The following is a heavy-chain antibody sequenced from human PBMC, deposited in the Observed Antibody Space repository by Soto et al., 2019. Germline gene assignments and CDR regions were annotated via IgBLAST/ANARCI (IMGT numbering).Heavy chain of an antibody. CDR2: INPSGGST. J-gene: IGHJ4*02. CDR1: GYTFTSYY. V-gene: IGHV1-46*03. Sequence: QVQLVQSGAEVKKPGASVKVSCKASGYTFTSYYMHWVRQAPGQGLGWMGIINPSGGSTSYAQKFQGRVTMTRDTSTSTVYMELSSLRSEDTAVYYCARDFRRGYCSGGSCYGGDDWGQGTLVTVSS. CDR3: ARDFRRGYCSGGSCYGGDD. D-gene: IGHD2-15*01.